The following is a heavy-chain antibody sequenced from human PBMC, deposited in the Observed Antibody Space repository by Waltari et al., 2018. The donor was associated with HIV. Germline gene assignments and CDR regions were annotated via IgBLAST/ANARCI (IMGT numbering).Heavy chain of an antibody. CDR3: ARQGAGDYGDYLFDY. D-gene: IGHD4-17*01. V-gene: IGHV1-8*01. J-gene: IGHJ4*02. Sequence: QVQLVQSGTEVKEPGASLKVSCKASGYPFSDHDLNWVRQAPGQGLEWMGWKSPKSGNTGFAQTVQGRVILTRDASMNTAYMELNNLTSGDTAVYYCARQGAGDYGDYLFDYWGQGTLLTVSS. CDR2: KSPKSGNT. CDR1: GYPFSDHD.